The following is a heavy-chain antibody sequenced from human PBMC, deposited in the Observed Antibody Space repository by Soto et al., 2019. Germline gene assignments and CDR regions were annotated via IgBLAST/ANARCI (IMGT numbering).Heavy chain of an antibody. CDR2: VSGYNGNT. CDR3: ARDEGSHGFDS. CDR1: GYTFTNYG. V-gene: IGHV1-18*04. J-gene: IGHJ4*02. D-gene: IGHD6-19*01. Sequence: QVQLLVQSGSEVKKPGASVKVSCQASGYTFTNYGISWVRQAPGQGLEWMGWVSGYNGNTNYAQKLRRRVTMTTDTSTSTAYMELRTLRSDDTAVYYCARDEGSHGFDSWGQGTLVTVSS.